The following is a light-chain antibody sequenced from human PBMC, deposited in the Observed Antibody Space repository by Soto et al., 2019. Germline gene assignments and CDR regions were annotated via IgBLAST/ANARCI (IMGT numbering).Light chain of an antibody. V-gene: IGKV1-39*01. CDR3: QKYNSAPRT. CDR2: AAS. CDR1: QSISNH. J-gene: IGKJ1*01. Sequence: DIQMTQAPSSLSASLEDRVIITSRASQSISNHLNWYQQKPGKAPKLLIFAASSLQSGVPSRFSGSGSGTDFTLTISSLQPEDVATYYCQKYNSAPRTFGQGTKVDIK.